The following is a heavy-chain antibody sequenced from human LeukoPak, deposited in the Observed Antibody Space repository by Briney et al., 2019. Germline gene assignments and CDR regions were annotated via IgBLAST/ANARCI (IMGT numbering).Heavy chain of an antibody. CDR2: IYPGDSDT. J-gene: IGHJ4*02. CDR3: ARGGATGLAFDF. Sequence: GESLKISCKGSGYSFTNYWIGWVRQMPPKGLEWMGIIYPGDSDTIYSPSFQGQVTISADKAISTAHLQWSSLKASDTAVFYCARGGATGLAFDFWGQGTLVTVSS. CDR1: GYSFTNYW. V-gene: IGHV5-51*01. D-gene: IGHD3-10*01.